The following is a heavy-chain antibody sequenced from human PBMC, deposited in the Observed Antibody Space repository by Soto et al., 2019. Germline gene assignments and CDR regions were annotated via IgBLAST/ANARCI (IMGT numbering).Heavy chain of an antibody. Sequence: EVQLVESGGGLVQPGGSLRLSCAASGFTFSSYWMHWVRQAPGKGLVWVSRINSDGSSTSYADSVKGRFTISRDNAKNTLYLHMNSLRAEDTAVYYCARDVAPDCSSTSCSPFDYWGQGTLVTVSS. V-gene: IGHV3-74*01. CDR1: GFTFSSYW. J-gene: IGHJ4*02. CDR3: ARDVAPDCSSTSCSPFDY. CDR2: INSDGSST. D-gene: IGHD2-2*01.